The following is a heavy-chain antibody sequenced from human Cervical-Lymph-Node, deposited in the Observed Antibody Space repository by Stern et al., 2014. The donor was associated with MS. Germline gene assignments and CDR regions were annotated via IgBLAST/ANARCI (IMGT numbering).Heavy chain of an antibody. Sequence: QVQLQESGPGLVKPSQTLSLTCTVSGDSISSGRYYWSWIRQPAGKGLEWIGRIYSSGITNYNPSFKSRVTISIDAPKNQFSLTLASVTAADTAVYYCARPRVIISAMVIENGMDVWGQGTTVTVSS. D-gene: IGHD3-3*02. J-gene: IGHJ6*02. CDR3: ARPRVIISAMVIENGMDV. CDR1: GDSISSGRYY. CDR2: IYSSGIT. V-gene: IGHV4-61*02.